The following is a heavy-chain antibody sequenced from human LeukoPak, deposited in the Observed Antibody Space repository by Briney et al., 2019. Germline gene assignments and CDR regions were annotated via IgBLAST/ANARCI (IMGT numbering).Heavy chain of an antibody. Sequence: PGGSLRLSCAASGFLFSSYAMNWVRQAPGKGLGWVSSISGSGGSTYYADSVKGRFTISRDNSRNTVYLQMNSLRAEDTAVYYCAKDYRSAYYYGMDVWGQGTTVSVSS. CDR3: AKDYRSAYYYGMDV. CDR1: GFLFSSYA. V-gene: IGHV3-23*01. CDR2: ISGSGGST. D-gene: IGHD1-14*01. J-gene: IGHJ6*02.